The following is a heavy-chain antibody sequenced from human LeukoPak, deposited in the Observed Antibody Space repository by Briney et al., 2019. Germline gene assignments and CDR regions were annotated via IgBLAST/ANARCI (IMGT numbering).Heavy chain of an antibody. CDR2: MNPNSGNT. CDR1: GYTFTSCD. CDR3: ARASYDSSGYS. V-gene: IGHV1-8*03. J-gene: IGHJ5*02. Sequence: ASVKVSCKASGYTFTSCDINWVRQATGQGLEWMGWMNPNSGNTGYAQKFQGRVTITRNTSISTAYMELSRLRSDDTAVYYCARASYDSSGYSWGQGTLVTVSS. D-gene: IGHD3-22*01.